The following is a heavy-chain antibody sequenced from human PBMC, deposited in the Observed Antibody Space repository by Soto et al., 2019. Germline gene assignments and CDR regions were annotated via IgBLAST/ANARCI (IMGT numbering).Heavy chain of an antibody. CDR2: TYYRSKWYN. CDR1: GDSVSSNSVA. D-gene: IGHD1-26*01. V-gene: IGHV6-1*01. Sequence: SQTLSLTCAISGDSVSSNSVAWPWIRQSPSRGLEWLGRTYYRSKWYNNYAVSVKSRITINPDTSKNQFSLQLNSVTPEDTAVYYCSRGNRWAFDYWGQGTLVTVSS. J-gene: IGHJ4*02. CDR3: SRGNRWAFDY.